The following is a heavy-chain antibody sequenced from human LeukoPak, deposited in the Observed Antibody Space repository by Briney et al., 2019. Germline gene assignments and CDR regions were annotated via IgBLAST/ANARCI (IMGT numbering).Heavy chain of an antibody. CDR3: VRDRDRRDFDY. V-gene: IGHV4-38-2*02. D-gene: IGHD2-15*01. J-gene: IGHJ4*02. CDR1: GYSISSDYY. Sequence: SETLSLTCAVSGYSISSDYYWGWIRQPPGKGLEWIGSIYHSGTTHYNPSLKSRVTISVDTSKNQSSLKLSSVTAADTAVYYCVRDRDRRDFDYWGQGTLVTVSS. CDR2: IYHSGTT.